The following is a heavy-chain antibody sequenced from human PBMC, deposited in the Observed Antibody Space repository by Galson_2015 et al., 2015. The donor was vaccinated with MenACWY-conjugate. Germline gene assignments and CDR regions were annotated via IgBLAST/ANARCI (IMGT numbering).Heavy chain of an antibody. Sequence: ETLSLPCPVAGSSFSSGWYWPWIRQPPGQGLEWIASIYHTGSTYYNPSLKSRVSISIQTSNNQFSLNLIFMTAADTAVYYCVRGRYNGGFNCYFDYWGQGTLVTVSS. CDR1: GSSFSSGWY. J-gene: IGHJ4*02. D-gene: IGHD5-24*01. V-gene: IGHV4-38-2*02. CDR2: IYHTGST. CDR3: VRGRYNGGFNCYFDY.